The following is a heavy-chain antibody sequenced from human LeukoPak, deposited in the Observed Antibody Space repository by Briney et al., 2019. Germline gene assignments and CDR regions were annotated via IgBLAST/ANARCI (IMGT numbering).Heavy chain of an antibody. CDR1: GYSISSGYY. Sequence: SETLSLTCTVSGYSISSGYYWGWIRQPPGKGLEWIGSIYHSGSTYYNPSLKSRVTISVDTSKNQFSLKLSSVTAADTAVYYCARDSGGWYARVDYWGQGTLVTVSS. CDR3: ARDSGGWYARVDY. J-gene: IGHJ4*02. CDR2: IYHSGST. D-gene: IGHD6-19*01. V-gene: IGHV4-38-2*02.